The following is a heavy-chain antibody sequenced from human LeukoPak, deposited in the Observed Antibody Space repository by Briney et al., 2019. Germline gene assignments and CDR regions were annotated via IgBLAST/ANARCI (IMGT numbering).Heavy chain of an antibody. CDR2: IGGSGGST. Sequence: GGSLRLSWAAAGFTFSSYAMSWVRQAPGKGLEWVSSIGGSGGSTYYAESVKGRFTISRDNSKNTLYLQMNSLRAEYTAVYYCAKDRIGSTSFYHFDYWGQGTLVTVSS. J-gene: IGHJ4*02. D-gene: IGHD2-2*01. CDR1: GFTFSSYA. V-gene: IGHV3-23*01. CDR3: AKDRIGSTSFYHFDY.